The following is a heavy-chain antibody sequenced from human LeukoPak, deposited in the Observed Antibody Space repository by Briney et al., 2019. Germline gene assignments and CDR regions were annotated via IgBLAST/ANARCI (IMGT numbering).Heavy chain of an antibody. Sequence: SETLSLTCTVSGGSISSGDYYWSWIRQPPGKGLEWIGYIYYSGSTYYNPSLKSRVTISVDTSKNQFSLKLSSVTAADTAVYYCARVPFRSGNYNWFDPWGQGTLVTVSS. V-gene: IGHV4-30-4*08. CDR2: IYYSGST. CDR1: GGSISSGDYY. D-gene: IGHD1-26*01. J-gene: IGHJ5*02. CDR3: ARVPFRSGNYNWFDP.